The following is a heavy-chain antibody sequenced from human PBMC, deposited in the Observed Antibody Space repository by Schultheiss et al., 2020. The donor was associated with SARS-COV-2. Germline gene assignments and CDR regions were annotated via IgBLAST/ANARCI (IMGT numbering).Heavy chain of an antibody. CDR2: INHSGST. CDR3: AREQWGYALDV. Sequence: SQTLSLTCTVSGGSISSYYWSWIRQPPGKGLEWIGEINHSGSTNYNPSLKSRVTISVDTSKNQFSLKLSSVTAADTAVYYCAREQWGYALDVLGQGTTVTVSS. J-gene: IGHJ6*02. CDR1: GGSISSYY. D-gene: IGHD1-26*01. V-gene: IGHV4-34*01.